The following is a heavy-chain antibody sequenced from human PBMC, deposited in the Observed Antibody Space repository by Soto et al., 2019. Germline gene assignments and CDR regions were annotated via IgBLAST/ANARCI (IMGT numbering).Heavy chain of an antibody. CDR1: GYSFTSNW. CDR3: ASKTDWGASKLGMDV. J-gene: IGHJ6*02. Sequence: GESLKISCQVTGYSFTSNWVAWVRQKPGKGLEWMGIIYPGDSDTRYSPSFQGQVIMSADRATSTAYLQWISLRASDTAMYYCASKTDWGASKLGMDVWGQGTTVTVS. D-gene: IGHD7-27*01. CDR2: IYPGDSDT. V-gene: IGHV5-51*01.